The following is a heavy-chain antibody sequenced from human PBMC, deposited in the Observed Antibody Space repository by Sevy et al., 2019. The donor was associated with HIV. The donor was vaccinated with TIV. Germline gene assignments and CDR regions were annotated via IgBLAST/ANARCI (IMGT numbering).Heavy chain of an antibody. CDR2: IYTSGST. J-gene: IGHJ6*03. CDR3: ARVGVSPSPFWEWPVVYYYYYMDV. V-gene: IGHV4-4*07. CDR1: GGSISSYY. D-gene: IGHD3-3*01. Sequence: SETLSLTCTVSGGSISSYYWSWIRQPAGKGLEWIGRIYTSGSTNYNPSLKSRVTMSVDTSKNQFSLKLSSVTAADTAVYYCARVGVSPSPFWEWPVVYYYYYMDVWGKGTTVTVSS.